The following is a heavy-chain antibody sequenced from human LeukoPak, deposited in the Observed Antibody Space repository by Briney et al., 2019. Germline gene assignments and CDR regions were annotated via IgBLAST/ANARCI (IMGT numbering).Heavy chain of an antibody. V-gene: IGHV4-38-2*02. CDR2: IYHSGST. CDR3: ARADYGDYFFDY. Sequence: PSETLSLTCTVSGYSISSGYYWGWIRQPPGKWLEWIGSIYHSGSTYYNPSLKSRVTISVDTSKNQFSLKLSSVTAADTAVYYCARADYGDYFFDYWGQGTLVTVSS. D-gene: IGHD4-17*01. J-gene: IGHJ4*02. CDR1: GYSISSGYY.